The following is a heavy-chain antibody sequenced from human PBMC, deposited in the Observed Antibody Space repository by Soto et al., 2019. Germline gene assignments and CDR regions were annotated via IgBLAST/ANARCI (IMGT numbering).Heavy chain of an antibody. D-gene: IGHD2-2*01. Sequence: PSDTLSVTCTVSGGSISSGDYYWSWIRQPPGKGLEWIGYIYYSGSTYYNPSLKSRVTISVDTSKNQFSLKLSSVTAADTAVYYCAREVGYCISTSCPWFDPWGQGTLVTVSS. V-gene: IGHV4-30-4*02. CDR1: GGSISSGDYY. J-gene: IGHJ5*02. CDR2: IYYSGST. CDR3: AREVGYCISTSCPWFDP.